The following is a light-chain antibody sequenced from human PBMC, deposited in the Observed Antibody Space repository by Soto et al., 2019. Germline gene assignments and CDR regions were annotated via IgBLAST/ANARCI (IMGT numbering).Light chain of an antibody. Sequence: EIVLTQSPGTLSWSPGERATLSCRASQSISSSYLAWYQQKPGQAPRLLIYAASSRATGIPDRFSGSGSGTDFTLTISRLEPEDFAVYYCQQYGSSSYTFGQGTQVEIK. CDR2: AAS. J-gene: IGKJ2*01. CDR1: QSISSSY. CDR3: QQYGSSSYT. V-gene: IGKV3-20*01.